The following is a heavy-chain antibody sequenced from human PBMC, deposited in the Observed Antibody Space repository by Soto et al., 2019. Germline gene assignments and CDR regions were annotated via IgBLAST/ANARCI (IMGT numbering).Heavy chain of an antibody. D-gene: IGHD2-2*01. CDR1: GFTFSSYG. CDR2: ISYDGSNK. CDR3: TRARIPGSSWMVYYFDS. Sequence: PGGSLRLSCAAYGFTFSSYGMHWVRQAPGKGLEWVAVISYDGSNKYYADSVKGRFTISRDNSTNTLYLQMNSLRVEGMAVYYCTRARIPGSSWMVYYFDSWGQGTLVTVSS. J-gene: IGHJ4*02. V-gene: IGHV3-30*03.